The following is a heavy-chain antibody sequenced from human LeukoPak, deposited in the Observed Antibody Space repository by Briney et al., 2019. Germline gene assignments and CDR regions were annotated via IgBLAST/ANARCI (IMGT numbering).Heavy chain of an antibody. CDR3: ARVRIYSSGWYGPFDY. V-gene: IGHV3-21*01. J-gene: IGHJ4*02. D-gene: IGHD6-19*01. CDR1: GFTFSCYS. CDR2: ISSSSSYI. Sequence: GGSLRLSCAASGFTFSCYSMTWVRQAPGKGLEWVSSISSSSSYIYYADSVKGRFTISRDNAKNSLYLQMNSLRAEDTAVYYCARVRIYSSGWYGPFDYWGQGTLVTVSS.